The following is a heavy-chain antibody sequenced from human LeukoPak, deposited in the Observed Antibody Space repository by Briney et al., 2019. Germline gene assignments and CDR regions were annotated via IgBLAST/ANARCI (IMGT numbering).Heavy chain of an antibody. CDR3: ARAVGQQLLDY. Sequence: SETLSLTCTVSGGSISSYYWSWIRQPPGKGLEWIGYIYYSGSTNYNPSLKSRVTISVDTSKNQLSLKLSSVTAADTAVYYCARAVGQQLLDYWGQGTLVTVSS. CDR2: IYYSGST. CDR1: GGSISSYY. J-gene: IGHJ4*02. D-gene: IGHD6-13*01. V-gene: IGHV4-59*01.